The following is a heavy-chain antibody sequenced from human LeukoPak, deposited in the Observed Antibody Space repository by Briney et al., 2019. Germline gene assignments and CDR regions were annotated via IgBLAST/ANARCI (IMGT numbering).Heavy chain of an antibody. CDR2: ISSTSSYI. J-gene: IGHJ4*02. Sequence: GGSLRLSCAASGFTFSSYTMNWVRQAPGKGLEWVSSISSTSSYIYYADSVKGRFTISRDNSKNTLYFQMNSLRAEDTAVYYCARLSGTSGSYYGHFDYWGQGTLVTVSS. V-gene: IGHV3-21*04. CDR3: ARLSGTSGSYYGHFDY. D-gene: IGHD1-26*01. CDR1: GFTFSSYT.